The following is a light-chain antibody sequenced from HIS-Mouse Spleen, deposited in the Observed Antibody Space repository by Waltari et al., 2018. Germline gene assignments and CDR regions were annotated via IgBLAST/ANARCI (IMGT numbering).Light chain of an antibody. Sequence: SYELTQPPSVSVSPGQTARITRSGDALPKKYAYWYQQKSGQAPVLVISEDSKRPSGIPERFSGSSSGTMATLTISGAQVEDEADYYCYSTDSSGNHRVFGGGTKLTVL. V-gene: IGLV3-10*01. CDR1: ALPKKY. J-gene: IGLJ2*01. CDR3: YSTDSSGNHRV. CDR2: EDS.